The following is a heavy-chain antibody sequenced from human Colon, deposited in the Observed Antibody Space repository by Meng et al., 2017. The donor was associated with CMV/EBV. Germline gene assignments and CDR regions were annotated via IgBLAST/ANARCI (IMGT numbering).Heavy chain of an antibody. V-gene: IGHV1-46*01. CDR2: FHPWGDSK. Sequence: MTWVRHAPRQGPDWIGTFHPWGDSKNYQEDFVGRLTMTAYMSTNTLHMELSSLTSDETDVYYCARDSSNCSTEFWGEGTLVTVSS. CDR3: ARDSSNCSTEF. J-gene: IGHJ4*02. D-gene: IGHD4-11*01.